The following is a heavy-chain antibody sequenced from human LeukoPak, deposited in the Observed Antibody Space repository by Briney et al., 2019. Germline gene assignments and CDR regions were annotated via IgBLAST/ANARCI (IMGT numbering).Heavy chain of an antibody. CDR3: ARDHYDSSGYLFDP. CDR2: ISNDGSNK. J-gene: IGHJ5*02. CDR1: GFTFSSHA. V-gene: IGHV3-30*04. Sequence: GGSLRLSCAASGFTFSSHAMHWVRQAPGKGLDWVALISNDGSNKYYADSVKGRFTISRDNSKSTLYLQMNSLRVEDTAVYYCARDHYDSSGYLFDPWGQGTLVSVSS. D-gene: IGHD3-22*01.